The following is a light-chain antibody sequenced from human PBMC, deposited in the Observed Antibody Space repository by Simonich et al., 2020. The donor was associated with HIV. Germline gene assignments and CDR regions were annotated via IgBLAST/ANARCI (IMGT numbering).Light chain of an antibody. CDR1: QSISSY. Sequence: DIQMTQSASSLSAAVGDRVTITCLASQSISSYLNWYQQKPGKAPKLLIYAASSLQSGVPSRFSGSGSGTDFTLTISSLQPEDFATYYCQQSYSTPPTFGQGTKVEIK. CDR3: QQSYSTPPT. V-gene: IGKV1-39*01. CDR2: AAS. J-gene: IGKJ1*01.